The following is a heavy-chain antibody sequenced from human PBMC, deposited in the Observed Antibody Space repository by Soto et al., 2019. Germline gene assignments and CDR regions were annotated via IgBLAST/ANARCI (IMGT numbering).Heavy chain of an antibody. J-gene: IGHJ4*02. V-gene: IGHV4-30-2*01. CDR2: IYHTGST. CDR3: ARMEEFCGGDCHSP. D-gene: IGHD2-21*02. Sequence: TLSLTFAVSGVSISSGSYTWSWIRQPPGKGLEWVGYIYHTGSTYYNPSLRSRLTMSVDTSKNLFSLSLNSVTAADTALYYCARMEEFCGGDCHSPWGQGILVTVSS. CDR1: GVSISSGSYT.